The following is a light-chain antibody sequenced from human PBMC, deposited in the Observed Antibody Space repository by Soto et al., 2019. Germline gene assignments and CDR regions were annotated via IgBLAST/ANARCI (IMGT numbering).Light chain of an antibody. CDR1: QSVTSTY. V-gene: IGKV3D-15*01. CDR2: DAS. J-gene: IGKJ1*01. CDR3: QRYGG. Sequence: PVERATLSCRASQSVTSTYLAWYQQKPGQAPRLLIYDASNRATGIPARFSGSGSGTEFTLTISNLQSEDFATYYCQRYGGFGQGTKVDI.